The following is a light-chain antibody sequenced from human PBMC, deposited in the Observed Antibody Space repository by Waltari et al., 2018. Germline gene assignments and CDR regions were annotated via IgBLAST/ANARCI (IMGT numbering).Light chain of an antibody. J-gene: IGLJ1*01. V-gene: IGLV2-23*01. CDR1: SSDIGPYNF. CDR3: CSYAGGTAYV. CDR2: EAT. Sequence: SALTQPASVSGSPGQSITISCTGTSSDIGPYNFVSCYQEYPGKAPKLLIYEATKLPSGGSDSCSSSKSGNTASLTISGLQADDEADYSCCSYAGGTAYVFGTGTRVTVL.